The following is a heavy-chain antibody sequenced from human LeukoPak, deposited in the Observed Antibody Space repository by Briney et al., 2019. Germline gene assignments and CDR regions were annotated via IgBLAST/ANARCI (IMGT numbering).Heavy chain of an antibody. CDR1: GYTFTSYA. J-gene: IGHJ6*02. Sequence: ASVKVSCKASGYTFTSYAMNWVRQAPGQGLEWMGWINTNTGNPTYAQGFTGRFVFSLDTSVSTAYLQISSLKAEDTAVYYCARDGLVPAADSYYYYGMDVWGQGTTVTVSS. CDR2: INTNTGNP. CDR3: ARDGLVPAADSYYYYGMDV. D-gene: IGHD2-2*01. V-gene: IGHV7-4-1*02.